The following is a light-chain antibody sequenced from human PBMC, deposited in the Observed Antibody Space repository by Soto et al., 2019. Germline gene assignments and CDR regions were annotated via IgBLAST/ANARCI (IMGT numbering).Light chain of an antibody. CDR3: QHYNSYSEA. Sequence: DIHMTQSPSTLSASVGDRVTITCRASQNINSWLAWYQQKPGKAPKLLIYEASALERGVPSRFGGSGSGTEFTLTISSLRPDDFATYYCQHYNSYSEAFGQGTKVDIK. CDR1: QNINSW. J-gene: IGKJ1*01. CDR2: EAS. V-gene: IGKV1-5*03.